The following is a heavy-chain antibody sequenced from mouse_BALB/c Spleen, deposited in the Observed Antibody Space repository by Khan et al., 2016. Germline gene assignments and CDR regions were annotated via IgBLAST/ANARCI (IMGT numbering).Heavy chain of an antibody. Sequence: QVQLKESGPGLVAPSQSLSITCTISGFSLTSYGIHWVRQPPGKGLEWLVVIWSDGSTTSNSALKSRLSLSKDNSKSQVFLKMNSIQTDDTAMYYCARHGTMTYAMDYWGQGTSVTVSS. J-gene: IGHJ4*01. CDR1: GFSLTSYG. CDR3: ARHGTMTYAMDY. CDR2: IWSDGST. V-gene: IGHV2-6-1*01. D-gene: IGHD2-4*01.